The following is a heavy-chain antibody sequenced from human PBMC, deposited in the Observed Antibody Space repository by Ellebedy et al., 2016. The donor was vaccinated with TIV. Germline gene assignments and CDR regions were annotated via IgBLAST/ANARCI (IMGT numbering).Heavy chain of an antibody. CDR3: ARDYQLVDAFDI. CDR2: IYTSGST. J-gene: IGHJ3*02. CDR1: GGSISSYY. D-gene: IGHD2-2*01. Sequence: SETLSLXCTVSGGSISSYYWSWSRQPAGKGLEWIGRIYTSGSTNYNPSLKSRVTMSVDTSKNQFSLKLSSVTAADTAVYYCARDYQLVDAFDIWGQGTMVTVSS. V-gene: IGHV4-4*07.